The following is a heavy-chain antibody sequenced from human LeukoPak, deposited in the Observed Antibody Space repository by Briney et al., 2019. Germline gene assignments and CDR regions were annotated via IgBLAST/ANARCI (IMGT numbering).Heavy chain of an antibody. V-gene: IGHV3-48*03. CDR1: GFTFSSYE. J-gene: IGHJ3*02. CDR2: ISSSGSTI. CDR3: ARSYVVVTAIDAFDI. D-gene: IGHD2-21*02. Sequence: SGGSLRLSCAASGFTFSSYEMNWVRQAPGKGPEWVSYISSSGSTIYYADSVKGRFTISRDNAKNSLYLQMNSLRAEDTAVYYCARSYVVVTAIDAFDIWGQGTMVTVSS.